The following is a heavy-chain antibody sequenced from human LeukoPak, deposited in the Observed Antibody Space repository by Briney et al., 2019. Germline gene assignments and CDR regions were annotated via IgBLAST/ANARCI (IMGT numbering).Heavy chain of an antibody. CDR2: IYYSGST. CDR1: GGSISGFY. J-gene: IGHJ4*02. CDR3: ARGGLKQRGTSPYDY. V-gene: IGHV4-59*01. Sequence: PSETLSLTCTVSGGSISGFYWSWIRQPPGKGLEWVGYIYYSGSTNYNPSLKSRVTISVDTSKNQFSLKLSSVTAADTAVYYCARGGLKQRGTSPYDYWGQGTLVTASS. D-gene: IGHD1-14*01.